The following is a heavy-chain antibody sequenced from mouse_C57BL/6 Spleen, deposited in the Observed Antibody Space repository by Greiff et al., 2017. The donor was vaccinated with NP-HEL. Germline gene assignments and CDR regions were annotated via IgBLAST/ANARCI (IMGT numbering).Heavy chain of an antibody. V-gene: IGHV1-82*01. CDR1: GYAFSSSW. J-gene: IGHJ2*01. CDR2: IYPGDGDT. CDR3: ARGTYYSNFGVFDY. D-gene: IGHD2-5*01. Sequence: QVQLKQSGPELVKPGASVKISCKASGYAFSSSWMNWVKQRPGKGLEWIGRIYPGDGDTNYNGKFKGKATLTADKSSSTAYMQLSSLTSEDSAVYFCARGTYYSNFGVFDYWGQGTTLTVSS.